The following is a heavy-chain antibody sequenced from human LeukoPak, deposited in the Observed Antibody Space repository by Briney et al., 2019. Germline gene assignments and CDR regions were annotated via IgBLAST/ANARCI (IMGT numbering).Heavy chain of an antibody. Sequence: PWGSLRLSCAASGFTFSSYWMSWVRQAPGKGLEWVANIKQDGSEKYYVDSVKGRFTISRDNAKNSLYLQMNSLRAEDTAVYYCARDGPVYYDSSGYGYWGQGTLVTVSS. J-gene: IGHJ4*02. CDR1: GFTFSSYW. CDR2: IKQDGSEK. D-gene: IGHD3-22*01. CDR3: ARDGPVYYDSSGYGY. V-gene: IGHV3-7*01.